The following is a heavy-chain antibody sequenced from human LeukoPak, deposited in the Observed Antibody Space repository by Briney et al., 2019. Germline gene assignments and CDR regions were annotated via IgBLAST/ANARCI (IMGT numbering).Heavy chain of an antibody. CDR1: GGSISSGDYY. CDR3: ARDQVTGDQRGFDY. D-gene: IGHD1-20*01. J-gene: IGHJ4*02. V-gene: IGHV4-30-4*01. CDR2: IYYSGST. Sequence: SETLSLTCTVSGGSISSGDYYWSWIRQPPGKGLEWIGYIYYSGSTYYNPSLKSRVTISVDTSKNQFSLKLSSVTAADTAVYYCARDQVTGDQRGFDYWGQGTLVTVYS.